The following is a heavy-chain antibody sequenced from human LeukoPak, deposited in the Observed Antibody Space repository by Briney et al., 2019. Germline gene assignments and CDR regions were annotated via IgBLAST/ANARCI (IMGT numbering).Heavy chain of an antibody. D-gene: IGHD1-1*01. J-gene: IGHJ4*02. V-gene: IGHV3-23*05. Sequence: GSLRLSCAASGFTFSRYDLSWVRQAPGKGLECVSAIDRGVGSTYYADSVKGRFTISRDNSKNTLYLQMNNLRADDTAVYYCAKKGQADDDGKPDWGQGTLVTVSS. CDR1: GFTFSRYD. CDR3: AKKGQADDDGKPD. CDR2: IDRGVGST.